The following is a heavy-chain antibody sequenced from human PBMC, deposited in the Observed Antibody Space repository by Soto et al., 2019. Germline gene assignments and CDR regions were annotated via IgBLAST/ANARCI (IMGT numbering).Heavy chain of an antibody. CDR2: ISAYNGNT. J-gene: IGHJ5*02. Sequence: APVKVSCKASGYTFTSYGISWVRQAPGQGLEWMGWISAYNGNTNYAQKLQGRVTMTTDTSTSTAYMELRSLRSDDTAVYYCARDGLVGGSYSWFDPWGQGAPVTVSS. CDR3: ARDGLVGGSYSWFDP. D-gene: IGHD1-26*01. V-gene: IGHV1-18*01. CDR1: GYTFTSYG.